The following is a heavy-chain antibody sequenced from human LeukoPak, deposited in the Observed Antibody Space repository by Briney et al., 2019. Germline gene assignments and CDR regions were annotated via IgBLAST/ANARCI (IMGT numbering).Heavy chain of an antibody. J-gene: IGHJ4*02. CDR1: GYTFTNYP. CDR2: ININTGNP. CDR3: ARQSEVRGTWGVGLDY. V-gene: IGHV7-4-1*02. D-gene: IGHD3-10*01. Sequence: ASVKVSCKASGYTFTNYPMNWVRQAPGQGLEWMGWININTGNPTYAQDFTGRFVFSLDTSVGTAYLQINSLKAEDTAVYFCARQSEVRGTWGVGLDYWGQGTLVTVSS.